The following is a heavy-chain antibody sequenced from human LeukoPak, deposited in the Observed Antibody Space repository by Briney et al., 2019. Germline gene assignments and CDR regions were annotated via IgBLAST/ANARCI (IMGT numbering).Heavy chain of an antibody. CDR1: GFTFSSYW. D-gene: IGHD4-11*01. Sequence: GGSLRLSCAASGFTFSSYWMNWVRQAPGKGLEWVSYISSSGSTIYYADSVKGRFTISRDNAKNSLYLQMNSLRAEDTAVYYCARDRITTSEINYWGQGTLVTVSS. CDR3: ARDRITTSEINY. CDR2: ISSSGSTI. J-gene: IGHJ4*02. V-gene: IGHV3-48*04.